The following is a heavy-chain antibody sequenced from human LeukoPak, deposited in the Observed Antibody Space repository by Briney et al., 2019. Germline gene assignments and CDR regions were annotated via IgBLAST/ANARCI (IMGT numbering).Heavy chain of an antibody. Sequence: SETLSLTCTVSGGSISSYYWSWIRQPPGKGLEWIGYIYYGGSTNYNPSLKSRVTISVDTSKNQFSLKLSSVTAADTAVYYCARDARTHRAYYYDSSGYSNWFDPWGQGTLVTVSS. D-gene: IGHD3-22*01. CDR1: GGSISSYY. CDR2: IYYGGST. V-gene: IGHV4-59*01. J-gene: IGHJ5*02. CDR3: ARDARTHRAYYYDSSGYSNWFDP.